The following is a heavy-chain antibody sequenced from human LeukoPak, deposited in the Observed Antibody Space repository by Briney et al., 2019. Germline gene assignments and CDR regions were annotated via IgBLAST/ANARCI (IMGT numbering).Heavy chain of an antibody. CDR3: ATRSGDFWSGYEN. CDR2: FDPEQGKP. Sequence: ASLKVSCKVSGSSLTDLNMQWVSQAPGKGLEGMGGFDPEQGKPIYAQKFQGRVTMTEETATDTAYMELTSLRSEDTALYYCATRSGDFWSGYENWGQGTLVTVSS. J-gene: IGHJ4*02. D-gene: IGHD3-3*01. CDR1: GSSLTDLN. V-gene: IGHV1-24*01.